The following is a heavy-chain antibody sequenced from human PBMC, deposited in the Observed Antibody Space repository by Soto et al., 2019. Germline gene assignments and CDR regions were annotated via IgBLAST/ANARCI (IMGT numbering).Heavy chain of an antibody. V-gene: IGHV6-1*01. D-gene: IGHD4-4*01. J-gene: IGHJ6*03. CDR3: AVTTSHYWYYMDV. Sequence: QVQLQESGPGLVKPSQTLSLTCAISGDSVSSNSAAWNWIRQSPSRGLEWLGRTYYRSRWYNDYAVSVRSRITVNPDTSKNQFSLQLTSVTPEDTAVYYCAVTTSHYWYYMDVWGKGTTVTVSS. CDR2: TYYRSRWYN. CDR1: GDSVSSNSAA.